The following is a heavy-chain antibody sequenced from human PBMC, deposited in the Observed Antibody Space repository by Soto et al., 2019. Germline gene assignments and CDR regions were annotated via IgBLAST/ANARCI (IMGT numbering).Heavy chain of an antibody. CDR2: INHSGST. D-gene: IGHD6-13*01. V-gene: IGHV4-34*01. CDR1: GGSFSGYY. CDR3: AVEQQLVYYFDY. J-gene: IGHJ4*02. Sequence: SEPLSLTCAVYGGSFSGYYWSWIRQPPGKGLEWIGEINHSGSTNYNPSLKSRVTISVDTSKNQFSLKLSSVTAADTAVYYCAVEQQLVYYFDYWGQGTLVTVSS.